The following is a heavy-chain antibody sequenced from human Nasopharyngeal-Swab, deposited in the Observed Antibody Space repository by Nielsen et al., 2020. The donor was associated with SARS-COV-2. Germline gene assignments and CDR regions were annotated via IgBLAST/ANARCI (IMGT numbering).Heavy chain of an antibody. V-gene: IGHV1-46*01. J-gene: IGHJ4*02. D-gene: IGHD2-2*01. Sequence: VRHAPGQGLEWMGMINPGSGGTTYAQKFQGRVTMTRNTSISTAYMELSSLRSEDTAVYYCTRRRPSWYCSSTSCSPEDYWGQGTLVTVSS. CDR2: INPGSGGT. CDR3: TRRRPSWYCSSTSCSPEDY.